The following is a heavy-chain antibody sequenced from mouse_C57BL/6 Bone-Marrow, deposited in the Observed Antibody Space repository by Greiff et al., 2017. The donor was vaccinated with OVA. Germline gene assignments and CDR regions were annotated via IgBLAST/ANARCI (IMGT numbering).Heavy chain of an antibody. D-gene: IGHD3-2*02. J-gene: IGHJ3*01. CDR2: IYPGNSDT. CDR3: TRRGEETAQAKAWFAY. V-gene: IGHV1-5*01. Sequence: VQLKQSGTVLARPGASVKMSCKTSGYTFTSYWMHWVKQRPGQGLEWIGAIYPGNSDTSYNQKFKGKAKLTAVTSASTAYMELSSLTNEDSAVYYCTRRGEETAQAKAWFAYWGQGTLVTVSA. CDR1: GYTFTSYW.